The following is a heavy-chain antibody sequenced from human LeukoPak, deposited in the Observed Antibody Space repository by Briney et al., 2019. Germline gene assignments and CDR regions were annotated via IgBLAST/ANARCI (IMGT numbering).Heavy chain of an antibody. CDR1: GGSFSGYY. CDR2: INHSGST. J-gene: IGHJ6*03. Sequence: SETLSLTCAVYGGSFSGYYWSWIRQPPGKGLEWIGEINHSGSTNYNPSLKSRVTISVDTSKSQFSLKLSSVTAADTAVYYCAREVRIAAAGRENYYYYMDVWGKGTTVTVSS. D-gene: IGHD6-13*01. V-gene: IGHV4-34*01. CDR3: AREVRIAAAGRENYYYYMDV.